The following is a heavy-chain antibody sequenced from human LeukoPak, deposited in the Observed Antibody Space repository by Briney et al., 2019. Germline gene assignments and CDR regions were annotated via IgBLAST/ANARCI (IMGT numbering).Heavy chain of an antibody. CDR2: ISSGGGFT. CDR3: AKDLRIRAGIPDY. CDR1: GFTFSTYA. Sequence: PGGSLRLSCAASGFTFSTYAMSWVRQAPGKGLEWVSTISSGGGFTYYSESVKGLFTISRDSSKSTLCLQMNSLRAEDTAVYYCAKDLRIRAGIPDYWGQGTLVTVSS. V-gene: IGHV3-23*01. J-gene: IGHJ4*02. D-gene: IGHD6-13*01.